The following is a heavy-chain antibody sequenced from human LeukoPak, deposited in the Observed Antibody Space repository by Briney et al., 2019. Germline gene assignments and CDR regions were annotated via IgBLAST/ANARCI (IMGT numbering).Heavy chain of an antibody. CDR3: AREGGYYDSSGYYYQYYFDY. Sequence: SETLSLTCAVYGGSFSGYYWSWIRQPPGKGLEWIGEINHSGSTNYNPSLKSRVTISVDTSKNQFSLKLSSVTAADTAVYYCAREGGYYDSSGYYYQYYFDYWGQGTLVTVSS. D-gene: IGHD3-22*01. CDR2: INHSGST. J-gene: IGHJ4*02. CDR1: GGSFSGYY. V-gene: IGHV4-34*01.